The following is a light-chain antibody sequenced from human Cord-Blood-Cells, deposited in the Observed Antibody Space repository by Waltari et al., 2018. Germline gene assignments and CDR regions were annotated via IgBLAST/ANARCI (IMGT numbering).Light chain of an antibody. CDR1: PSDLGGYNY. CDR3: SSYTSSSTLAYV. CDR2: ELS. V-gene: IGLV2-14*01. Sequence: QSALTQPASVSGSPGQSITISGTGTPSDLGGYNYLTSNQQHPGKAPKLMIYELSNRLSGVSIRFSGSKSGNTASLTISGLQAEDEADYYCSSYTSSSTLAYVFGTGTKVTVL. J-gene: IGLJ1*01.